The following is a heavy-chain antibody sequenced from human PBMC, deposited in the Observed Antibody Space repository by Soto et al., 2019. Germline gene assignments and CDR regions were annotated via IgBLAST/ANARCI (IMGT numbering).Heavy chain of an antibody. V-gene: IGHV4-61*01. D-gene: IGHD4-17*01. J-gene: IGHJ4*02. CDR1: GVSVSSGSFY. CDR3: ARGATVTQYDY. CDR2: GSYSGTT. Sequence: SETLSLTCTVSGVSVSSGSFYWAWIRQPPGKGLEWIGFGSYSGTTNYKPSLKSRVTISVDTSRSQISLKVSSLTAADTAVYYCARGATVTQYDYWCQGTQVTVSS.